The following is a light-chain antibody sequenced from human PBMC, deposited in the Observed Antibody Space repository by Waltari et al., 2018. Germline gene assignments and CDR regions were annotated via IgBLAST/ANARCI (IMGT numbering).Light chain of an antibody. CDR2: GAS. CDR1: QSISASY. V-gene: IGKV3-20*01. CDR3: QQYGGSPPFT. Sequence: EIVLTQSPGTLSLSPGERATLSCRASQSISASYLAWYQQKPGQAPRLLIYGASSRATGIPDRFSCSGDGTDFSLSISRLEPEDFGVYYCQQYGGSPPFTFGPGTKVDIK. J-gene: IGKJ3*01.